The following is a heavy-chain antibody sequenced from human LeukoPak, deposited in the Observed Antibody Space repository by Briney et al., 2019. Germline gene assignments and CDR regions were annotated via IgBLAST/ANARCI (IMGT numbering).Heavy chain of an antibody. D-gene: IGHD6-13*01. CDR1: GFTFSNYW. J-gene: IGHJ4*02. V-gene: IGHV3-7*04. CDR3: ARGGGMRSWYDFDY. CDR2: IKEAGSEK. Sequence: PGGSLRLSCAASGFTFSNYWMSWVRQAPGKGLEFMANIKEAGSEKYYVDSVKGRFTISRDNDKNLVHLQMNSPRAEDTAVYYCARGGGMRSWYDFDYWGQGTLVTVSS.